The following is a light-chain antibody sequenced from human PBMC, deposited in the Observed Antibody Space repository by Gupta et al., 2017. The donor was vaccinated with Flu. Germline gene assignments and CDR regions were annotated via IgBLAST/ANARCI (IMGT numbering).Light chain of an antibody. CDR1: RSNIEVNS. Sequence: QSLLTQPPSASGTPGARVTISCSGSRSNIEVNSDNWYQQLPGTYPKLLIFSNNKRASGAPDQFSGSKSGTSASLAISGLQSEDEADYYCAAWDDSLNVYVFGTGTKVTVL. CDR2: SNN. CDR3: AAWDDSLNVYV. J-gene: IGLJ1*01. V-gene: IGLV1-44*01.